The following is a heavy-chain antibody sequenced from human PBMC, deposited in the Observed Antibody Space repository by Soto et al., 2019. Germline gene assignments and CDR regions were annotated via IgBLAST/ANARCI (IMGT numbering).Heavy chain of an antibody. CDR3: ARQAAAGSYWYFDL. D-gene: IGHD6-13*01. CDR2: ISWDGVST. CDR1: GFTFDDYT. Sequence: PGGSLRLSCAASGFTFDDYTIHWVRQAPGKGLEWVSLISWDGVSTYYADSVKGRFTISRDNSKNSLYLQMNSLRTEDTALYYCARQAAAGSYWYFDLWGRGTRFTVSS. V-gene: IGHV3-43*01. J-gene: IGHJ2*01.